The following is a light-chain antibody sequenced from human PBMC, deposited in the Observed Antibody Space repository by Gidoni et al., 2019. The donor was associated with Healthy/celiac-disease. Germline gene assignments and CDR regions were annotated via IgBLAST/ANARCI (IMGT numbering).Light chain of an antibody. CDR2: DDS. V-gene: IGLV3-21*02. Sequence: SYVLTQPPSVSVAHGQTARITCGGHNIGSQSVHWYQQKPGQAPVLVVYDDSDRPSGIPDRFSGSNSGNTATLTVSRVEAGDEADYYCQVWDSSSDHPGVFGTGTKVTVL. J-gene: IGLJ1*01. CDR1: NIGSQS. CDR3: QVWDSSSDHPGV.